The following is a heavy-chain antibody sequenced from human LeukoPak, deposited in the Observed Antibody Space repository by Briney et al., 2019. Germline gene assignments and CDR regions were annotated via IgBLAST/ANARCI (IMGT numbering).Heavy chain of an antibody. V-gene: IGHV3-23*01. Sequence: GGSLRLSCAASGFTFSSYGMSWVRQAPGKGLEWVSAISGSGGRTFYADSVKGRFTISRDNSKNTLYLQMNSLRAEDTAVYYCAKDPYGSGIDYWGQGTLVTVSS. CDR2: ISGSGGRT. J-gene: IGHJ4*02. CDR1: GFTFSSYG. D-gene: IGHD3-10*01. CDR3: AKDPYGSGIDY.